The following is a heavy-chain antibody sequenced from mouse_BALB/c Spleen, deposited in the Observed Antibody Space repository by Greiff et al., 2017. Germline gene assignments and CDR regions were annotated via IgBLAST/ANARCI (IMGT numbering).Heavy chain of an antibody. CDR3: ARGGNYGWYFDV. D-gene: IGHD2-1*01. J-gene: IGHJ1*01. CDR1: GFNIKDTY. V-gene: IGHV14-3*02. Sequence: EVHLVESGAELVKPGASVKLSCTASGFNIKDTYMHWVKQRPEQGLEWIGRIDPANGNTKYDPKFQGKATITADTSSNTAYLQLSSLTSEDTAVYYCARGGNYGWYFDVWGAGTTVTVSS. CDR2: IDPANGNT.